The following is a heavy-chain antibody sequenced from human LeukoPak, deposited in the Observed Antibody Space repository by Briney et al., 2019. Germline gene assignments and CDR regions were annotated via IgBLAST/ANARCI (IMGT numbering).Heavy chain of an antibody. Sequence: GGALRLSCEASIYTFSNYAMSWVRQDPGKGLECVSSIRDSAYRTYYADSVKGRFTISRDNSKNTLYLQMNSLRAEDTAVYYCAKDATLLLWFGEPKDAFDIWGQGTMVTVSS. V-gene: IGHV3-23*01. CDR3: AKDATLLLWFGEPKDAFDI. D-gene: IGHD3-10*01. CDR1: IYTFSNYA. CDR2: IRDSAYRT. J-gene: IGHJ3*02.